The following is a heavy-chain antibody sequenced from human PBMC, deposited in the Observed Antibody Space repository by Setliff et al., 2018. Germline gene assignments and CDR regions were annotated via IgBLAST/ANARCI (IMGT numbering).Heavy chain of an antibody. CDR1: GYRFTTYW. CDR3: AREHVSGHSEY. V-gene: IGHV5-51*01. D-gene: IGHD1-26*01. Sequence: GESLKISCKGSGYRFTTYWVAWVRQKPGKGLEWMGIVYPGDSDTQYSPSFQGQVTFSSDKSINTAYLHLSSLKASDTAMYYCAREHVSGHSEYWGQGTLVTVSS. J-gene: IGHJ4*02. CDR2: VYPGDSDT.